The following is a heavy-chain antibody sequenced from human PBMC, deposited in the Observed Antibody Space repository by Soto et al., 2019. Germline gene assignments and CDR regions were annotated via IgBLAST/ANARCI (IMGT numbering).Heavy chain of an antibody. V-gene: IGHV2-5*02. CDR3: ARGPQNIVGASDFDF. CDR1: GFSLSISGVG. D-gene: IGHD1-26*01. CDR2: IYWDDDK. Sequence: GSGPTLVNPTQTLTLTCAFSGFSLSISGVGVGWIRQPPGKALEWLALIYWDDDKRYSPSLKSRLTITKDTSKNQVVLTMTNMDPVDTATYYCARGPQNIVGASDFDFWGQGTLVTVSS. J-gene: IGHJ4*02.